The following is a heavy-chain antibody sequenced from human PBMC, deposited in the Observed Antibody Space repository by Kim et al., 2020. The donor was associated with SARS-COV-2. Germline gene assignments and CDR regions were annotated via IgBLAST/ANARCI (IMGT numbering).Heavy chain of an antibody. CDR2: IYYSGST. V-gene: IGHV4-39*07. CDR3: ARDRGLTTVTKNWFDP. Sequence: SETLSLTCTVSGGSISSSSYYWGWIRQPPGKGLEWIGSIYYSGSTYYNPSLKSRVTISVDTSKNQFSLKLSSVTAADTAVYYCARDRGLTTVTKNWFDPWGQGTLVTVSS. CDR1: GGSISSSSYY. D-gene: IGHD4-17*01. J-gene: IGHJ5*02.